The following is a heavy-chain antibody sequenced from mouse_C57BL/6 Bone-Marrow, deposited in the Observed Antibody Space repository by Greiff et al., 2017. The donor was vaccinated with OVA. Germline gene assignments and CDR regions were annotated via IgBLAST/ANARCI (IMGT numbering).Heavy chain of an antibody. D-gene: IGHD6-1*01. J-gene: IGHJ3*01. CDR1: GYTFTSYW. CDR3: ARSSYDFLSY. Sequence: QVQLKQPGAELVRPGPSVKLSCKASGYTFTSYWMHWVKQRPGQGLEWIGVIDPSDSYTNYNQKFKGKATLTVDTSSSTAYMQLSSLTAEDSAVYYCARSSYDFLSYWGQGTLVTVSA. V-gene: IGHV1-59*01. CDR2: IDPSDSYT.